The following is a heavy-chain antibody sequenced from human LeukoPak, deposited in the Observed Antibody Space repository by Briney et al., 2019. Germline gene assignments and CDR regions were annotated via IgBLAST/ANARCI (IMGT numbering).Heavy chain of an antibody. CDR2: ISKSSTTI. Sequence: GGSLRLSCAASGFTFNTYSMNWVRQAPGKGLEWVSYISKSSTTIYYADSVKGRFTVSRDNAKNSLYLQMNSLRDEDTAAYFCARGPHYYGSGSYYHPFDCWGQGTLVTVSS. J-gene: IGHJ4*02. V-gene: IGHV3-48*02. CDR3: ARGPHYYGSGSYYHPFDC. CDR1: GFTFNTYS. D-gene: IGHD3-10*01.